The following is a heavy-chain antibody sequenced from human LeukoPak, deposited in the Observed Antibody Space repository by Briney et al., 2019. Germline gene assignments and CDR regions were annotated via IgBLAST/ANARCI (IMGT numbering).Heavy chain of an antibody. V-gene: IGHV1-46*01. CDR2: ISPSGGST. D-gene: IGHD3-3*01. CDR3: ARGLEWLTRRHTWFDP. CDR1: GYTFTSNY. Sequence: ASVKVSCKAFGYTFTSNYMHWVRQAPGQGPEWMGVISPSGGSTTYAQKFQGRVTMTTDTSTSTAYMELRSLRSDDTAVYYCARGLEWLTRRHTWFDPWGQGTLVTVSS. J-gene: IGHJ5*02.